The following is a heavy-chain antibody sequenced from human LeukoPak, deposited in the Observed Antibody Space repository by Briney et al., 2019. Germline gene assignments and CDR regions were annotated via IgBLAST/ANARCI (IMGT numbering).Heavy chain of an antibody. D-gene: IGHD6-6*01. CDR1: GYIFNNYG. CDR2: INTNTGNP. J-gene: IGHJ4*02. CDR3: AREPPRGAYSSSSNFDY. V-gene: IGHV7-4-1*02. Sequence: ASVKVSCKASGYIFNNYGITWVRQAPGQGLEWMGWINTNTGNPTYAQGFTGRFVFSLDTSVSTAYLQISSLKAEDTAVYYCAREPPRGAYSSSSNFDYWGQGTLVTVSS.